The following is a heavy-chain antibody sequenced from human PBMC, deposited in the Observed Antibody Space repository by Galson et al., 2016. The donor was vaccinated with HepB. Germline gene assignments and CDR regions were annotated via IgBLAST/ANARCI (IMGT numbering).Heavy chain of an antibody. Sequence: SLRLSCAASGFTFSRYAMFWVRQAPGKGLEWVALIWYDGTHEAYADSVKDRFTISRDNSRNTLYLEINSLRVEDTAVYYCAREGRDGFWKSYNGMDVWGQGSTVTVSS. V-gene: IGHV3-33*07. J-gene: IGHJ6*02. CDR2: IWYDGTHE. D-gene: IGHD3-3*01. CDR3: AREGRDGFWKSYNGMDV. CDR1: GFTFSRYA.